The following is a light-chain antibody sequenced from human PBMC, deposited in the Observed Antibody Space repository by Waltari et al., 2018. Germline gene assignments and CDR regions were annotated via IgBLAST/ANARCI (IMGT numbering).Light chain of an antibody. CDR3: VQAIAFPYS. Sequence: DIVMTQTPLSLPITPGEPASISCRSRQSHLHSNGHTYLHWYLQKPGQSPQLLIYGGSSRASGVPDRFSGSGSGTDFTLKISKVEAEDVGVYYCVQAIAFPYSFGQGTKVEIK. CDR2: GGS. V-gene: IGKV2-40*01. J-gene: IGKJ2*03. CDR1: QSHLHSNGHTY.